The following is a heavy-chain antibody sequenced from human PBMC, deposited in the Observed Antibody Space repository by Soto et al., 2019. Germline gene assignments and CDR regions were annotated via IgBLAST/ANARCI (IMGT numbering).Heavy chain of an antibody. J-gene: IGHJ6*02. Sequence: SETLSLTCTVSGGSISSGAYYWSWIRQHPGKGLEWIGCIYYSGSTYYNPSLKSRVTISVDTSKNQFSLKLSSVTAADTAVYYCARISSSEGMYYYYGMDVWGQGTTVTVS. D-gene: IGHD6-19*01. CDR2: IYYSGST. V-gene: IGHV4-30-4*08. CDR1: GGSISSGAYY. CDR3: ARISSSEGMYYYYGMDV.